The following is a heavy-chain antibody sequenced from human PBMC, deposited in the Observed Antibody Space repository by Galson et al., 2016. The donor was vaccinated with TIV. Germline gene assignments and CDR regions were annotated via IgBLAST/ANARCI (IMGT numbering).Heavy chain of an antibody. D-gene: IGHD2-15*01. Sequence: SVKVSCKASGYTLSHYYMHWVRQVPGQGLEWVGVIDPLGGGTTYAPQFQGRVTMTRDTSTSTVYMELTSLKSDDTAVLYCATFSGARGPFDYWGQGTLVAVSS. CDR3: ATFSGARGPFDY. V-gene: IGHV1-46*01. CDR1: GYTLSHYY. J-gene: IGHJ4*02. CDR2: IDPLGGGT.